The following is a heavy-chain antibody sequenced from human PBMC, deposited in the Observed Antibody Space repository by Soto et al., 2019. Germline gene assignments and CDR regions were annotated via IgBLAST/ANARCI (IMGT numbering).Heavy chain of an antibody. D-gene: IGHD5-12*01. CDR2: FFYTGST. Sequence: QVQLQVSGPGLVKPSATLSLSCTVSTGSSDSFYWSWIHQPPGKGLEWIGYFFYTGSTNHNPSLKGRVTISLDMSSSQFSLSLTSVTAADTAMYYCARSRDGYNLNPIDQWGQGLLVTVSS. J-gene: IGHJ4*02. CDR3: ARSRDGYNLNPIDQ. V-gene: IGHV4-59*01. CDR1: TGSSDSFY.